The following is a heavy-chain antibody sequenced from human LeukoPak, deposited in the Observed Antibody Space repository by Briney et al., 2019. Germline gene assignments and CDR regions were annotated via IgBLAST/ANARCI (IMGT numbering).Heavy chain of an antibody. J-gene: IGHJ1*01. CDR2: ISGSGGST. Sequence: AGGSLRLSCAASGFTFSSYAMSWVRQAPGKGLEWVSAISGSGGSTYYADSVKGRFTISRDNSKNTLYLQMNSPRAEDTAVYYCLRDSSGYYYAEYFQHWGQGTLVTVSS. V-gene: IGHV3-23*01. D-gene: IGHD3-22*01. CDR1: GFTFSSYA. CDR3: LRDSSGYYYAEYFQH.